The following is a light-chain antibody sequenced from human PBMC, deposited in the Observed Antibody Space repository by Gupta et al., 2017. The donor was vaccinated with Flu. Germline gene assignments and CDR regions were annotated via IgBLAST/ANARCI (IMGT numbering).Light chain of an antibody. J-gene: IGLJ1*01. CDR1: SSDVGGYNY. V-gene: IGLV2-14*01. CDR2: EVS. CDR3: SSYTSSSSYV. Sequence: SITISCTGTSSDVGGYNYVSWYQHHPGKAPKLMIYEVSHRPSGVSNRFSGSKSGNTASRTISGLQADDEADYYCSSYTSSSSYVFGTGTKVTVL.